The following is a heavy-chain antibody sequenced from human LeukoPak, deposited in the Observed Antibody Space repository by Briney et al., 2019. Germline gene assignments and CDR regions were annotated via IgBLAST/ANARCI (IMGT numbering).Heavy chain of an antibody. V-gene: IGHV3-23*01. CDR1: GFTFSTYA. Sequence: GGSLRLSCVASGFTFSTYAMSWVRQAPGKGLEWVSAIGDDVVSTYYAESVKGRFTISRDNSKNTLYLQMNSLRAEDTATYYCARDSPLLTVWGQGTLVTVSS. CDR3: ARDSPLLTV. CDR2: IGDDVVST. D-gene: IGHD3-9*01. J-gene: IGHJ4*02.